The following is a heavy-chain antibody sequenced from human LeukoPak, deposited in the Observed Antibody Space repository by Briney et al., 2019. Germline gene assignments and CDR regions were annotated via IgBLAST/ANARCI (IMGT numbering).Heavy chain of an antibody. Sequence: PGGALRLSCAASGFTFSSYGMHWVRQAPGKGLEWVSVIIGGGDSTYYADSVKGRFTISRDNSKNTLYLQMNSLRAEDTAVYYCAKDIGGGGSYAPFDYWGQGTLVTVSS. J-gene: IGHJ4*02. CDR2: IIGGGDST. V-gene: IGHV3-23*01. CDR1: GFTFSSYG. D-gene: IGHD1-26*01. CDR3: AKDIGGGGSYAPFDY.